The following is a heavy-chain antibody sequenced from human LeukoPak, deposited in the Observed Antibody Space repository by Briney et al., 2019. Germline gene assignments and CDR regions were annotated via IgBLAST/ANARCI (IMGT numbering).Heavy chain of an antibody. Sequence: ASVKVSCKASGGTFSSYAISWVRQAPGQGLEWMGRIIPIFGTANYAQKFQGGVTITTDESTSTAYMELSSLRSEDTAVYYCARGRVGCSGGSCYDYWGQGTLVTVSS. V-gene: IGHV1-69*05. D-gene: IGHD2-15*01. CDR3: ARGRVGCSGGSCYDY. CDR1: GGTFSSYA. CDR2: IIPIFGTA. J-gene: IGHJ4*02.